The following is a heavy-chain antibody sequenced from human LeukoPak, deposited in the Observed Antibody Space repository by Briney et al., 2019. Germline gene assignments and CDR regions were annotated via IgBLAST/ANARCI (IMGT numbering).Heavy chain of an antibody. D-gene: IGHD2-2*01. CDR1: GGTFSSYA. CDR2: IIPIFGTA. J-gene: IGHJ4*02. Sequence: SVKVSCKASGGTFSSYAISWVRQAPGQGLEWMGGIIPIFGTANYAQKFQGRVTITADESTSTAYMELSSLRSEDTAVYYCARERVPAAMGKGFGYWGQGTLVTVSS. V-gene: IGHV1-69*13. CDR3: ARERVPAAMGKGFGY.